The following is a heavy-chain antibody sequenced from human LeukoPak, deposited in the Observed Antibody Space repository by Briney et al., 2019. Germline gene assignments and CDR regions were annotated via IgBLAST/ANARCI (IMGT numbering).Heavy chain of an antibody. CDR1: GATFSSYA. Sequence: ASVKVSCKASGATFSSYAINWVRQAPGQGLEWMGRIIPMLGTVNYAQKFQGRVTIIADKFTSTAYMELSSLRSEDTAVYYCARDQKVGATPYFGMDVWGQGTTVTVSS. D-gene: IGHD1-26*01. J-gene: IGHJ6*02. V-gene: IGHV1-69*04. CDR2: IIPMLGTV. CDR3: ARDQKVGATPYFGMDV.